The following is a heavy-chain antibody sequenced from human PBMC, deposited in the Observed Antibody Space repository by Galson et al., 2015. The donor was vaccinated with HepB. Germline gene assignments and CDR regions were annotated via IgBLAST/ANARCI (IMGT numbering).Heavy chain of an antibody. V-gene: IGHV1-3*01. CDR1: GYTFSTYA. CDR3: ARESVIVPAATPYYFDY. D-gene: IGHD2-2*01. J-gene: IGHJ4*02. CDR2: INAGNGNI. Sequence: SVKVSCKASGYTFSTYAMHWVRQAPGQRLEWMGWINAGNGNIKNSQKFQGRVTITRDTSASTVYMELSRLRSEDRAVYYCARESVIVPAATPYYFDYWGQGTLVSVSS.